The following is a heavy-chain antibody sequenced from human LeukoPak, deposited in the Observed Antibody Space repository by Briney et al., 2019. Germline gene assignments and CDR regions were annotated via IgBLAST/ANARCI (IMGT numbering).Heavy chain of an antibody. CDR2: INHSGST. D-gene: IGHD3-10*01. V-gene: IGHV4-34*01. Sequence: PSETLSLTCAVYGGSFSGYYWSWIRQPPGKGLEWIGEINHSGSTNYNPSLKSRVTISVDTSKNQFSLKLSSVTAADTAVYYCASGPTGDCWGQGTLVTVSS. CDR3: ASGPTGDC. CDR1: GGSFSGYY. J-gene: IGHJ4*02.